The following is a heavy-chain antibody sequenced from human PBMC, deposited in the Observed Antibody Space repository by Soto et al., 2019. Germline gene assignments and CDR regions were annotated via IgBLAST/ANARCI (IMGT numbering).Heavy chain of an antibody. CDR2: INAGNGNI. D-gene: IGHD3-10*01. CDR1: GYTFTSYA. J-gene: IGHJ6*02. V-gene: IGHV1-3*01. Sequence: QVQLVQSGAEVKMPGASVKLSCKASGYTFTSYAMSWVRQAPGQGLEWRGWINAGNGNIKYSQKFQGRVTITRDTSASTAYMELRSMRSEDTAFYYSARESTMVRGVILFKGMDVCGQGTTVTVSS. CDR3: ARESTMVRGVILFKGMDV.